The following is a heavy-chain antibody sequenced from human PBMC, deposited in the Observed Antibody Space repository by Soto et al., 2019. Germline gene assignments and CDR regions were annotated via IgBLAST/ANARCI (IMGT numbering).Heavy chain of an antibody. CDR2: IYYSGST. V-gene: IGHV4-31*03. CDR1: GGSISSGGYY. Sequence: QVQLQESGPGLVKPSQTLSLTCTVSGGSISSGGYYWSWIRQHPGKGLEWIGYIYYSGSTYYNPSLKSRVTISVDTATNQFAVKLSSVTAADTAVYYCARGKWGTGWLPSRINDLVSVGMDVWGQGTTVTVSS. D-gene: IGHD3-16*01. J-gene: IGHJ6*02. CDR3: ARGKWGTGWLPSRINDLVSVGMDV.